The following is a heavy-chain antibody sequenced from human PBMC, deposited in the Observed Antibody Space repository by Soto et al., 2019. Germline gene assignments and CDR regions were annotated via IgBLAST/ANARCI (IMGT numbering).Heavy chain of an antibody. CDR2: ISISSRYI. Sequence: EVQLVESGGGLVKPGGSLRLSCAASGFTFSSYSMNWVRQAPVKGLEWVSSISISSRYIYYADSVKGEFTISRDNAKNSQYRESNSQSAEDTYVSYGSKVWETPSWFDPGGQGTLVTVSP. D-gene: IGHD1-26*01. CDR3: SKVWETPSWFDP. CDR1: GFTFSSYS. J-gene: IGHJ5*02. V-gene: IGHV3-21*01.